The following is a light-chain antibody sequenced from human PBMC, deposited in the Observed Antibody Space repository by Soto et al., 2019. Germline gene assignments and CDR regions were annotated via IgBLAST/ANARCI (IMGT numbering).Light chain of an antibody. CDR2: GAS. J-gene: IGKJ1*01. Sequence: EIVLTQSPGTLSLSPGEGAPLSCRASQSISSTFLAWYQHKPGQAPRVLIYGASRRAAGIPDRFSGSGSGTDFTLTISRLEPEDFAVYYCQQYESSWTFGQGTKVEVK. V-gene: IGKV3-20*01. CDR1: QSISSTF. CDR3: QQYESSWT.